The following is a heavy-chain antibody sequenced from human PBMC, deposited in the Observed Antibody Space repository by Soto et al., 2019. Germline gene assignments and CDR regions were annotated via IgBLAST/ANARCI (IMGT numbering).Heavy chain of an antibody. V-gene: IGHV3-21*01. J-gene: IGHJ4*02. Sequence: EVQLVESGGGLVKPGGSLRLSCAASGFTFSSYSMNWVRQAPGKGLEWVSSISGSSSYIYYADSVKGRFTISRDNAKNSLYLQMNSPRAEDTAVYYCARVAVAGSGGGTPFDYWGQGTLVTVSS. D-gene: IGHD6-19*01. CDR2: ISGSSSYI. CDR3: ARVAVAGSGGGTPFDY. CDR1: GFTFSSYS.